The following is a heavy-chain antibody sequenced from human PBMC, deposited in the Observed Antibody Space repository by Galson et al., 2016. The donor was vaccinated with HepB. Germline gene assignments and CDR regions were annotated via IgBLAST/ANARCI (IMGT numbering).Heavy chain of an antibody. Sequence: SVKVSCKASGYTFTSYGITWVRQAPGHGLEWMGWISVYNGDTNYAQNLRDRVTMTADKSTNTAYTNLRSLRSADTAVYYCSRNDDPDLDYWGQGSLVTVSS. CDR3: SRNDDPDLDY. V-gene: IGHV1-18*01. CDR1: GYTFTSYG. CDR2: ISVYNGDT. J-gene: IGHJ4*02. D-gene: IGHD1-1*01.